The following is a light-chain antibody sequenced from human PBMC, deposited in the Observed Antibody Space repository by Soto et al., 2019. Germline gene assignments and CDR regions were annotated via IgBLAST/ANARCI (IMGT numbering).Light chain of an antibody. CDR3: QQKDT. CDR2: AAS. Sequence: DIQMTQSPSSLSASVGDRVTITCRASQSISSYLNWYQQKPGKAPKLLIYAASSLQSGVPSRFSGSGSGTDFTLTSSSLQPEDFATYYCQQKDTFGPGTKVDIK. V-gene: IGKV1-39*01. CDR1: QSISSY. J-gene: IGKJ3*01.